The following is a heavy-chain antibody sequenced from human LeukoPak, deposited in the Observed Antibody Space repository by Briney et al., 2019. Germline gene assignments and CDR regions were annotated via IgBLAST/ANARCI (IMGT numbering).Heavy chain of an antibody. CDR3: AKEDYSSSWYALDY. Sequence: AGGSLRLSCAASGFTFSTHGMHWVRQAPGKGLEWVAIISYDGSNKYYADSVKGRFTISRDNSKNSLYLQMNSLRTEDTALYYCAKEDYSSSWYALDYWGQGTLATVSS. CDR2: ISYDGSNK. CDR1: GFTFSTHG. J-gene: IGHJ4*02. V-gene: IGHV3-30*18. D-gene: IGHD6-13*01.